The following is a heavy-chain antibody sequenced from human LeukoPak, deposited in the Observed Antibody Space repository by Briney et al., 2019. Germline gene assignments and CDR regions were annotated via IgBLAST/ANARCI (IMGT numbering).Heavy chain of an antibody. CDR2: IWNDGSET. Sequence: GGSLRLSCAASGFIFSNYGMHWVRQAPGKRLEWVAGIWNDGSETFHADSVKGRFRIARDNPKNTLYLQMNSLRAEDTAVYFCARDMGRAWYGPPDYWGQGTLVTVSS. J-gene: IGHJ4*02. D-gene: IGHD6-13*01. V-gene: IGHV3-33*01. CDR3: ARDMGRAWYGPPDY. CDR1: GFIFSNYG.